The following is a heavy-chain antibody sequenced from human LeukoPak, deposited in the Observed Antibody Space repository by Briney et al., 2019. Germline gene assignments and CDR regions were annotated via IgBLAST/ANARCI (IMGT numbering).Heavy chain of an antibody. CDR1: GGSFSGYY. Sequence: PSETLSLTCAVYGGSFSGYYWSWIRQPPGKGLEWIGEINHSGSSNYNPSLKSRVTISVDTSKNQFSLKQSSVTAADTAVYYCARGDYYYMDVWGKGTTVTVSS. J-gene: IGHJ6*03. V-gene: IGHV4-34*01. CDR2: INHSGSS. CDR3: ARGDYYYMDV.